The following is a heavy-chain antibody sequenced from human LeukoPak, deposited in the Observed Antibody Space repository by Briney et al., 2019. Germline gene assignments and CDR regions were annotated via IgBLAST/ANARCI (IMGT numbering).Heavy chain of an antibody. CDR3: AHRQGTYYYDSSGNYLKPWYFDY. CDR1: GCSRRASGVG. V-gene: IGHV2-5*02. Sequence: GSGPTLVRPAHAFTLTCTCTGCSRRASGVGVGWIRHTPGKALKLLSLIYWDGGKSNTTAKKSRPTITKEPTKNQEDCTVTNIAAVETATYYCAHRQGTYYYDSSGNYLKPWYFDYWGQGTLVTVSS. J-gene: IGHJ4*02. CDR2: IYWDGGK. D-gene: IGHD3-22*01.